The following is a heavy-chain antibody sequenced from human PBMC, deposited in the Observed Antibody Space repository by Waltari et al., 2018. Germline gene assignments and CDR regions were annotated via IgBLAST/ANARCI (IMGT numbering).Heavy chain of an antibody. CDR2: VNQSGHT. CDR1: GGSFTGPY. J-gene: IGHJ6*02. CDR3: ARGRGWEDLVAGDYYYGMDV. V-gene: IGHV4-34*01. D-gene: IGHD6-19*01. Sequence: QLPLQQWGAGLFRPSETLSLTCGVHGGSFTGPYWSWFRQTPGKGLEWIGEVNQSGHTNYNPSFTSRVTISVDTSKSQFFLTLISVTAADTAVYYCARGRGWEDLVAGDYYYGMDVWGQGTTVTVSS.